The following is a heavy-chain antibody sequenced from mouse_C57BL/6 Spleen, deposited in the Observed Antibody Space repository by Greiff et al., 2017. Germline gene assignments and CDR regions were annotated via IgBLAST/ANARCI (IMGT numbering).Heavy chain of an antibody. V-gene: IGHV1-69*01. CDR1: GYTFTSYW. J-gene: IGHJ1*03. Sequence: QVQLKESGAELVMPGASVKLSCKASGYTFTSYWMHWVKQRPGQGLEWIGEIDPSDSYTNYNQKFKGKSTLTVDKSSSTAYMQLSSLTSEDSAVYYCARVYYGSKWYFDVWGTGTTVTVSS. CDR3: ARVYYGSKWYFDV. CDR2: IDPSDSYT. D-gene: IGHD1-1*01.